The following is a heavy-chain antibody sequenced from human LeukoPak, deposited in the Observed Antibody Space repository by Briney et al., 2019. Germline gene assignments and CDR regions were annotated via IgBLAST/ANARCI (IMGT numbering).Heavy chain of an antibody. D-gene: IGHD3-9*01. CDR3: ARSVLRYFDWFKSSWFDP. V-gene: IGHV4-34*01. CDR1: GGSFSGYY. Sequence: SETLSLTCAVYGGSFSGYYWSWIRQPPGKGLEWIGEINHSGSTNYNPSLKSRVTISVDTSKNQFSLKLSSVTAADTAVYYCARSVLRYFDWFKSSWFDPWGQGTLATVSS. CDR2: INHSGST. J-gene: IGHJ5*02.